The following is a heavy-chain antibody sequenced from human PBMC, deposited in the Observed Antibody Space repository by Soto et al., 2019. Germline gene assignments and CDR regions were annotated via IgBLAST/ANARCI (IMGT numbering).Heavy chain of an antibody. CDR1: GGSFSGYY. CDR3: ARDADSGYDQGHAFDI. D-gene: IGHD5-12*01. V-gene: IGHV4-59*01. Sequence: SETLSLTCAVYGGSFSGYYWSWIRQPPGKGLEWIGYIYYSGSTNYNPSLKSRVTISVDTSKNQFSLKLSSVTAADTAVYYCARDADSGYDQGHAFDIWGQGTMVTVSS. J-gene: IGHJ3*02. CDR2: IYYSGST.